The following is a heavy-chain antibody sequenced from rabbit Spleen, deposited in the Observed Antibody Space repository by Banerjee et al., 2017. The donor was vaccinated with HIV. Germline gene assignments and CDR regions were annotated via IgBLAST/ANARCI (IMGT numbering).Heavy chain of an antibody. D-gene: IGHD6-1*01. CDR1: GIDFTKYY. J-gene: IGHJ4*01. CDR3: ARSDGGYGYANKL. V-gene: IGHV1S47*01. CDR2: IYGAKGST. Sequence: QERLTETGGGLVQPGGSLTLSCKASGIDFTKYYLTWVRQAPGKGLEWIGIIYGAKGSTDYASWVNGRFTISSDNAQNTVDLKMTSLTAADTATYFCARSDGGYGYANKLWGPGTLVTVS.